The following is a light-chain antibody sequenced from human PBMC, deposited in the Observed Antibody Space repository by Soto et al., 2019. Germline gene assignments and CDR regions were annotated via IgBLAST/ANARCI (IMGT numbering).Light chain of an antibody. CDR3: QQYKSYSPIT. CDR1: QSISNW. Sequence: DIQMTQSPSTLSASVGDRVTITCRSSQSISNWLAWYQQKPGKAPKLLIYDASNLQSGVPSRFSGGVSGTEFTLTISSLQPDDFATYYCQQYKSYSPITFGQGTRLEIK. J-gene: IGKJ5*01. V-gene: IGKV1-5*01. CDR2: DAS.